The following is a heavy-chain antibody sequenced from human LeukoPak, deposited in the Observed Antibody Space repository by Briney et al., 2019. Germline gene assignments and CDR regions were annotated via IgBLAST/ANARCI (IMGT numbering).Heavy chain of an antibody. CDR1: GDSVSSISVA. V-gene: IGHV6-1*01. J-gene: IGHJ6*02. Sequence: SQTLSLTCAISGDSVSSISVAWNWIRQSPSRGLEWLGRTYYRSKWYYEYAVSVKGRINISPDTSKNLFSLQLTSVTPEDTAVYYCSLARSEYHYGMDAWGQGTTVTVSS. CDR3: SLARSEYHYGMDA. CDR2: TYYRSKWYY.